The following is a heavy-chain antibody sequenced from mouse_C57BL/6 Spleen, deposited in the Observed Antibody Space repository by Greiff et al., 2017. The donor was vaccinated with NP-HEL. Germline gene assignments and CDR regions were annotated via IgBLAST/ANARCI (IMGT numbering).Heavy chain of an antibody. V-gene: IGHV1-81*01. CDR2: IYPRSGNT. Sequence: VQLQQSGAELARPGASVKLSCKASGYTFTSYGISWVKQRTGQGLEWIGEIYPRSGNTYYNEKFKGKATLTADKSSSTAYIELRSLTSEDSAVYFCATIYDGPYFDYWGQGTTLTVSS. CDR3: ATIYDGPYFDY. J-gene: IGHJ2*01. D-gene: IGHD2-3*01. CDR1: GYTFTSYG.